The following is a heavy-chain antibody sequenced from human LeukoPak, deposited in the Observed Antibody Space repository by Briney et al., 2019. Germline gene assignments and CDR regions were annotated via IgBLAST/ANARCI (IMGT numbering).Heavy chain of an antibody. CDR1: GGSMRSYY. Sequence: SETLSLTCTVSGGSMRSYYWSWIRQHPGKGLEWIGYIYYSGSTYYNPSLKSRVTISVDTSKNQFSLKLSSVTAADTAVYYCARQRSLRFLEWTHRLIDYWGQGTLVTVSS. CDR2: IYYSGST. CDR3: ARQRSLRFLEWTHRLIDY. J-gene: IGHJ4*02. V-gene: IGHV4-59*08. D-gene: IGHD3-3*01.